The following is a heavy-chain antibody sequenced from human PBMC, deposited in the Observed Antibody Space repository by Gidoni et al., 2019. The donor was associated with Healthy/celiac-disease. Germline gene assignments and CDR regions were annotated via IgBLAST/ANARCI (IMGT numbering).Heavy chain of an antibody. V-gene: IGHV1-69*09. CDR1: GGTFSSYA. J-gene: IGHJ2*01. Sequence: QVQLVQSGAEVKKPGSSVKVSCKASGGTFSSYAISWVRQAPGQGLEWMEWIIPILGISNYAQRCQGRVKIPADKSRSTAYMELSSRRFEDTAVFYWAGRGAGEHYYDSSEPYWYFDLWGRGTLVTVSS. CDR3: AGRGAGEHYYDSSEPYWYFDL. CDR2: IIPILGIS. D-gene: IGHD3-22*01.